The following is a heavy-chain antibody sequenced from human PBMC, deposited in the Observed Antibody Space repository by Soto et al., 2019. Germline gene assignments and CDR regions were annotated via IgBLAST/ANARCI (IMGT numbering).Heavy chain of an antibody. CDR1: GFSFTSCV. CDR3: AKDTYYYDRSGYYKYDH. V-gene: IGHV3-23*01. CDR2: ISGSGGST. J-gene: IGHJ4*02. D-gene: IGHD3-22*01. Sequence: GGSLRLSWAACGFSFTSCVMGWVRQAAGKGLEWVSVISGSGGSTSYADSVKGRFTISRDNSRNTVHLQMNSLRAEDTAVYYCAKDTYYYDRSGYYKYDHWGQGT.